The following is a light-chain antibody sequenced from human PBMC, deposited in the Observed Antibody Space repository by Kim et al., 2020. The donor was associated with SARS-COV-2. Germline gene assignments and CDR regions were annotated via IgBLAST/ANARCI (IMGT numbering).Light chain of an antibody. CDR3: SSYAGSNNLI. CDR1: SSDVGGYYY. Sequence: GQSVTTSCTGTSSDVGGYYYVSWYQHHPGKAPKLLIYEISERPSGVPDRFSGSKSGNTASLTVSGLQAEDEADYYCSSYAGSNNLIFGGGTQLTVL. V-gene: IGLV2-8*01. CDR2: EIS. J-gene: IGLJ2*01.